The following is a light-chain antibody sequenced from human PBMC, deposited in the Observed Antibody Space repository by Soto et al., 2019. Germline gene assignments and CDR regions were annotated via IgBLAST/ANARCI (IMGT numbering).Light chain of an antibody. J-gene: IGKJ1*01. Sequence: DIQMTQSPSTLSGSVGDRVTITCRASQTISSWLAWYHQKPGKAPKLLIYKASTLKSGVPSRFSGSGSGTEFTLTISSLQPDDFATYYCQHYNSYSEAFGQGTKVAIK. CDR1: QTISSW. CDR2: KAS. V-gene: IGKV1-5*03. CDR3: QHYNSYSEA.